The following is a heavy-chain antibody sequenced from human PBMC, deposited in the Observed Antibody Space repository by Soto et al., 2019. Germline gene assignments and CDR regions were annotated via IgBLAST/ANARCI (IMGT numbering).Heavy chain of an antibody. V-gene: IGHV1-8*01. CDR1: GDTFTSYD. CDR2: MNTNRGNT. CDR3: ARVLSWASYYDFWSGSYNYYYSGMDV. Sequence: ASVKVSCKASGDTFTSYDINWLRQATGEGREWMGWMNTNRGNTGYAQKCQGRVPMTRNTSISTAYMELSSLRSEDTAVYYCARVLSWASYYDFWSGSYNYYYSGMDVWG. J-gene: IGHJ6*02. D-gene: IGHD3-3*01.